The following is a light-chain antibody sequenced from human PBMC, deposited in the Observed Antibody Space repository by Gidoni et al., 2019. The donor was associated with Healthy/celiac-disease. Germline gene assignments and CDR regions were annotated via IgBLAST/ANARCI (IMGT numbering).Light chain of an antibody. Sequence: EIVMTQSAATLSVSPGERATLSCRASQSVSSNLAWSQQKPGQAPRLLIYGASTRATGIPARFSGSGSGTEFTLTISSLQSEDFAFYYCQQYNNWPPITFGQGTRLEIK. J-gene: IGKJ5*01. CDR2: GAS. CDR1: QSVSSN. CDR3: QQYNNWPPIT. V-gene: IGKV3-15*01.